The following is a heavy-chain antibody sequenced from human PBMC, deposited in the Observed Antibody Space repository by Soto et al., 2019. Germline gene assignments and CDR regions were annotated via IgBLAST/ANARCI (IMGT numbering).Heavy chain of an antibody. CDR3: AKKAPHYGDYEFYYGMDV. V-gene: IGHV3-23*01. D-gene: IGHD4-17*01. CDR1: GFTFSSYA. J-gene: IGHJ6*02. Sequence: GGSLRLSCAAPGFTFSSYAMSWVRQAPGKGLEWVSAISGSGGSTYYADSVKGRFTISRDNSKNTLYLQMNSLRAEDTAVYYCAKKAPHYGDYEFYYGMDVWGQGTTVTVSS. CDR2: ISGSGGST.